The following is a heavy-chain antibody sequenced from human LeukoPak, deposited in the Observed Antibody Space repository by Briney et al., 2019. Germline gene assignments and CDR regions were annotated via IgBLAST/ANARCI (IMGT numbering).Heavy chain of an antibody. CDR3: ARGTLYYDSSGYLYYFDY. D-gene: IGHD3-22*01. CDR1: GGSISSYY. J-gene: IGHJ4*02. CDR2: IYTSGST. V-gene: IGHV4-4*07. Sequence: SETLSLTCTVSGGSISSYYWSWIRQPAGQGLEWIGRIYTSGSTNYNPSLKSRVTMSVDTSKNQFSLMLSSVTAADAAVYYCARGTLYYDSSGYLYYFDYWGQGTLVTVSS.